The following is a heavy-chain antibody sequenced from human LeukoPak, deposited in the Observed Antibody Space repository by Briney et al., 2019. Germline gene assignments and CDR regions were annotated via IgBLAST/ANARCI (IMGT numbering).Heavy chain of an antibody. CDR1: GYTFTGYY. V-gene: IGHV1-2*02. Sequence: ASVKVSCKASGYTFTGYYMHWVRQAPGQGLEWMGWINPNSGGTNYAQKFQGRVTMTRDTSISTAYMELSRLRSDDTAVYYCARGPDIVVVPAAMGGYNWFDPWGQGTLVTVSS. CDR2: INPNSGGT. J-gene: IGHJ5*02. D-gene: IGHD2-2*01. CDR3: ARGPDIVVVPAAMGGYNWFDP.